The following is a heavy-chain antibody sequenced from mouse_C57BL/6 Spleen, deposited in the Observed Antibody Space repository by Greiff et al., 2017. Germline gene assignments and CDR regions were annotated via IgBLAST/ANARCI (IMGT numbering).Heavy chain of an antibody. CDR2: IDPEDGET. D-gene: IGHD1-1*01. Sequence: EVKLQESGAELVKPGASVKLSCTASGFNIKDYYMHWVKQRTEQGLEWIGRIDPEDGETKYDPKFQGKATITADTTSNTAYLQLSSLTSEDTAVYYCACYYGSSYGYFDVWGTGTTVTVSS. CDR3: ACYYGSSYGYFDV. V-gene: IGHV14-2*01. CDR1: GFNIKDYY. J-gene: IGHJ1*03.